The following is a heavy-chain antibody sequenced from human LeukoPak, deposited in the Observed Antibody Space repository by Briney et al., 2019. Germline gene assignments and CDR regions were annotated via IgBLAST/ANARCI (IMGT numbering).Heavy chain of an antibody. J-gene: IGHJ4*02. CDR1: GVSFSGYY. V-gene: IGHV4-34*01. Sequence: SETLSLTCAVYGVSFSGYYWSWIRQSPGKGLEGIGDINHSGSTNYNSSLKSRVTILVDTSKNQFSLKLSSVTAADTAVYYCAQKQWLTADFDYWGQGTLVTVSS. CDR2: INHSGST. D-gene: IGHD6-19*01. CDR3: AQKQWLTADFDY.